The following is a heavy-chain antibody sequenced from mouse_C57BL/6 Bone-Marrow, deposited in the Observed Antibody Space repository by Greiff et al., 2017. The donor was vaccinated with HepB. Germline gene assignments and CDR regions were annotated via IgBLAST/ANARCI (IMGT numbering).Heavy chain of an antibody. CDR3: TTHVGVFFDY. CDR2: IDPENGDT. J-gene: IGHJ2*01. Sequence: VQLQQSGAELVRPGASVKLSCTASGFNIKDDYMHWVKQRPEQGLEWIGWIDPENGDTEYAPKFQGKATITADTSSNPAFLQLSSLTSEDPAVYYCTTHVGVFFDYWGQGTTLTVSS. V-gene: IGHV14-4*01. CDR1: GFNIKDDY.